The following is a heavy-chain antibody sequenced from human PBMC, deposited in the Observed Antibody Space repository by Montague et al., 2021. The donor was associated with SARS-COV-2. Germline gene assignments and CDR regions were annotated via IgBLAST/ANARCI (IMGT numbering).Heavy chain of an antibody. CDR3: ARDQGYNWNYYYYYGMDV. CDR1: GGSSSGYY. Sequence: SETLSLTCAVYGGSSSGYYWSWIRQPPGKGLEWIGEINHSGSTNYDPSLKSRGTISVDTAKNQFSLKLSSVTAADTAVYYCARDQGYNWNYYYYYGMDVWGQGTTVTVSS. J-gene: IGHJ6*02. V-gene: IGHV4-34*01. D-gene: IGHD1-20*01. CDR2: INHSGST.